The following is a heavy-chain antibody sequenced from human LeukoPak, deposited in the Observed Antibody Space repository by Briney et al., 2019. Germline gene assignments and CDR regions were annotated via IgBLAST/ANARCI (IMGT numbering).Heavy chain of an antibody. CDR2: IYYSGST. V-gene: IGHV4-59*01. CDR3: ARGQSKGTTTYYFDY. D-gene: IGHD1-1*01. J-gene: IGHJ4*02. Sequence: SETLSLTCTVSGGSISSYYWSWIRQPPGKGLEWIGYIYYSGSTNYNPSLKSRVTISVDTSKNQFSLKLSSVTAADTAVYYCARGQSKGTTTYYFDYWGQGTLVTVSS. CDR1: GGSISSYY.